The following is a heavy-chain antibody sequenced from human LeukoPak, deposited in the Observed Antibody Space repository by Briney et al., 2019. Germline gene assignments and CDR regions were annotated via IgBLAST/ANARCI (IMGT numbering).Heavy chain of an antibody. D-gene: IGHD7-27*01. Sequence: GGSLRLSCAASGFTFSSYAMSWVRQAPGKGLEWVSAISGSGGSTSYADSVKGRFTISRDNAKSTLYLQMNSLRAEDTAVFYCAWDLTGPFDYWGQGTLVTVSS. V-gene: IGHV3-23*01. CDR3: AWDLTGPFDY. J-gene: IGHJ4*02. CDR1: GFTFSSYA. CDR2: ISGSGGST.